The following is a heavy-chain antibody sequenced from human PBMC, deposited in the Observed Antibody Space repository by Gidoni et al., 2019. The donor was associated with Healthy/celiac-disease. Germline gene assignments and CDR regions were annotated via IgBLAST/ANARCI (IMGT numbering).Heavy chain of an antibody. D-gene: IGHD3-16*01. V-gene: IGHV3-23*01. J-gene: IGHJ4*02. Sequence: EVQLLESGGGLVQPGGSLRLSCAASGFTFSRYAMSWVRQAPGKALEWVSAISGSGGSTYYADSVKGRFTISRDNSKNTLYLQMNSLRAEDTAVYYCAKVISAYYYFCSWGQGTLVTVSS. CDR2: ISGSGGST. CDR1: GFTFSRYA. CDR3: AKVISAYYYFCS.